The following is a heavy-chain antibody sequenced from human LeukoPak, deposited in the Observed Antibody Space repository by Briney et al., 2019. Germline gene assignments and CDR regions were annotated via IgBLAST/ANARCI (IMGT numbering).Heavy chain of an antibody. J-gene: IGHJ4*02. CDR3: AREEDCGTARCSNDH. V-gene: IGHV1-2*02. D-gene: IGHD1-1*01. CDR2: INPKNGGT. CDR1: GYTFTAYE. Sequence: ASVKVSCKASGYTFTAYEMHWVRQAPGQGLEYVGWINPKNGGTNSAQNFQGRVTMTWDASVSTVYMELSRLRSDDTAVYYCAREEDCGTARCSNDHWGQGTLVTVSS.